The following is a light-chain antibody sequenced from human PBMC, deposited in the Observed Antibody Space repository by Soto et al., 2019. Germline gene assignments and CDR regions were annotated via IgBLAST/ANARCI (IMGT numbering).Light chain of an antibody. CDR2: GAS. V-gene: IGKV3-20*01. CDR1: QSVNSNY. CDR3: HQYGLSPRHP. J-gene: IGKJ2*01. Sequence: EIILTQSPGTLSLSPGEAATLSCRASQSVNSNYLAWYQQKPGQAPRLLIFGASSRATGVPNRFSGSGSGTDFTLTISGLEPEDFAVYYCHQYGLSPRHPFGQGTKLE.